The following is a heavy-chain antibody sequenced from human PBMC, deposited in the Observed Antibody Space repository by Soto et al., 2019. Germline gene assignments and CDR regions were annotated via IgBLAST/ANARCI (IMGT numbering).Heavy chain of an antibody. J-gene: IGHJ4*02. V-gene: IGHV1-69*01. CDR3: AASDSSSWQHDY. CDR1: GDSFSSYA. CDR2: IIPIFETA. D-gene: IGHD6-13*01. Sequence: QVQLVQSGAEMKKPGSSVKVSCKVSGDSFSSYAISWVRQAPGEGLEWVGGIIPIFETANYAQNFQGRVTITAVEYTTTAYFEVTRLRPQDTAVFYCAASDSSSWQHDYWGQGTLITVSS.